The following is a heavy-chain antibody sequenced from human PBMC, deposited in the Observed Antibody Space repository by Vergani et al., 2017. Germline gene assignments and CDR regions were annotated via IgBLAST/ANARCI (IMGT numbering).Heavy chain of an antibody. CDR3: ARVLVAGYGMDV. D-gene: IGHD6-19*01. Sequence: VQLVESGGGLVKPGGSLRLSCAASGFTFSDYYMSWIRQAPGKGLEWVSYISSSCSYTNYADSVKGRFTISRDNAKNSLYLQMNSLRAEDTAVYYCARVLVAGYGMDVWGQGTTVTVSS. J-gene: IGHJ6*02. CDR2: ISSSCSYT. V-gene: IGHV3-11*06. CDR1: GFTFSDYY.